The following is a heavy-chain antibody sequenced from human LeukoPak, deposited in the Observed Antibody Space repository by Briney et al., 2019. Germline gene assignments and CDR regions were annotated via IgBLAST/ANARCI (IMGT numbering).Heavy chain of an antibody. V-gene: IGHV4-39*01. CDR2: IYYSGST. CDR3: ARTSYYDSSGYSRFVD. CDR1: GGSISSRSYY. J-gene: IGHJ4*02. Sequence: SETLSLTCTVSGGSISSRSYYWDWIRQPPGKGLEWIGSIYYSGSTHYNPSLKSPVTMSVDTSKNQFSLKLSSVTAADTAVYYCARTSYYDSSGYSRFVDWGQGTLVPVSS. D-gene: IGHD3-22*01.